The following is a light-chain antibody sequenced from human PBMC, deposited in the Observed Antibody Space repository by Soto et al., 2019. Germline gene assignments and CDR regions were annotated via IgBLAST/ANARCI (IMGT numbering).Light chain of an antibody. CDR3: QQFGSSPLYT. V-gene: IGKV3-20*01. Sequence: EIVLTQSPGTLSFSPGERVTLSCRASQSVSSSYLAWYQQKPGQAPRLLIYGASSRATGIPDRFSGSGSGTDFTLTISRLEPEDFAVYYCQQFGSSPLYTFGQGTKLEIK. J-gene: IGKJ2*01. CDR2: GAS. CDR1: QSVSSSY.